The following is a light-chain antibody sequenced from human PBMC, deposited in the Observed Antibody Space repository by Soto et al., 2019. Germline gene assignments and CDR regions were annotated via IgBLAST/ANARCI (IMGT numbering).Light chain of an antibody. CDR2: DVN. CDR3: CSYTSGSTYV. Sequence: QSALTQPASVSGSPGQSITISCTGTSSDVGGYNYVSWYQQHPGKAPKLMIYDVNNRPSGVSNRFSGSKSGNTASLTISGLQAEDEADFYCCSYTSGSTYVFGTGTKLTVL. V-gene: IGLV2-14*01. CDR1: SSDVGGYNY. J-gene: IGLJ1*01.